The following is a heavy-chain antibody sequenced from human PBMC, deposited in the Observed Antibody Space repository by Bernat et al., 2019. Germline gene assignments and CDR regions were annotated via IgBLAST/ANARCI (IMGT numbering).Heavy chain of an antibody. D-gene: IGHD3-22*01. CDR2: ISYDGSNK. V-gene: IGHV3-30-3*01. CDR3: ARGAYYYDSSGYLDY. Sequence: QVQLVESGGGVVQPGRSLRLSCAASGFTFSSYAMHWVRQAPGKGLEWVAVISYDGSNKYYADSVKGRFTISRDNSKNTLYLQMNSLRAEETAVYYCARGAYYYDSSGYLDYWGQGNLVTVSS. CDR1: GFTFSSYA. J-gene: IGHJ4*02.